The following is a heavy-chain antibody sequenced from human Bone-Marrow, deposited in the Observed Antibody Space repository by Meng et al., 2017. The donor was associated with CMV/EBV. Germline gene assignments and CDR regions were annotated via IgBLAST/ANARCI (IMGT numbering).Heavy chain of an antibody. CDR1: GFPFSGYW. CDR2: IKPDATET. J-gene: IGHJ6*02. D-gene: IGHD3-3*01. CDR3: ARDLPGYDFWSGYFSYYYYYGMDV. V-gene: IGHV3-7*01. Sequence: ETLSLTCAASGFPFSGYWMTWIRQTPGKGLEWVANIKPDATETYYVDSVKGRFTISRDNSKNTLYLQMNSLRAEDTAVYYCARDLPGYDFWSGYFSYYYYYGMDVWGQGTTVTVSS.